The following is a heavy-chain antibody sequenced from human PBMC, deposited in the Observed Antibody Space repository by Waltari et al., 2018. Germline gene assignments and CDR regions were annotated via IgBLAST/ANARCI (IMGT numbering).Heavy chain of an antibody. CDR2: IYYSGST. CDR1: GAYFESSSHY. Sequence: QVQLQESGPGLVKPSETLSLTCSVSGAYFESSSHYWGWVRQPPGKGLEWIGSIYYSGSTYDNPSRKSRVNMSVDTANYQFSLKVTSVTAADTAIYYCARTAYDHLTGYPTLDHWGQGILVTVSS. J-gene: IGHJ4*02. D-gene: IGHD3-9*01. V-gene: IGHV4-39*07. CDR3: ARTAYDHLTGYPTLDH.